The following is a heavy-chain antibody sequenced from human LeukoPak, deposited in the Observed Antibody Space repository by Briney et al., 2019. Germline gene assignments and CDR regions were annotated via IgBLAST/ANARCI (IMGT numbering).Heavy chain of an antibody. V-gene: IGHV3-23*01. Sequence: PGGSLRLSRAASGFTFSYYAMIWVRQAPGKGVEWVSVISDSGTSADYADSVKGRFTISRDNSKNTLYLQMNNLRAEDTGLYYCARDGARGYCTNGVCYPLEYWGQGTLVTVS. J-gene: IGHJ4*02. D-gene: IGHD2-8*01. CDR1: GFTFSYYA. CDR3: ARDGARGYCTNGVCYPLEY. CDR2: ISDSGTSA.